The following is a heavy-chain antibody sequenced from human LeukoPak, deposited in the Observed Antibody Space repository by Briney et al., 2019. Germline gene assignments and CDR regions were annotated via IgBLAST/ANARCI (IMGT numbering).Heavy chain of an antibody. Sequence: PSETLSLTCTVSGGDVTGYYWNWIRQPPGKRLEWIGNIDYSGSSNYNPSLESRVTISIDTSRKQFFLKLDSVTAADTAVYYCALAPNSNWFDFWGQGTLVTVSS. CDR1: GGDVTGYY. CDR2: IDYSGSS. V-gene: IGHV4-59*08. CDR3: ALAPNSNWFDF. J-gene: IGHJ5*01. D-gene: IGHD2-8*01.